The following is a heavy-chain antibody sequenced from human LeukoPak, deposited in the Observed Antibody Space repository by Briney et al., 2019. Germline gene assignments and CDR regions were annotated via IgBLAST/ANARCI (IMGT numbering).Heavy chain of an antibody. V-gene: IGHV1-2*02. J-gene: IGHJ3*02. CDR3: ARRVGRTAGAFDI. Sequence: GASVKVSCKASGYTFTGYYMHWVRQAPGQGLEWMGWINPNSGGTNYAQKFQGRVTMTRDTSISTVYMELSSLRSEDTAVYYCARRVGRTAGAFDIWGQGTMVTVSS. CDR1: GYTFTGYY. CDR2: INPNSGGT.